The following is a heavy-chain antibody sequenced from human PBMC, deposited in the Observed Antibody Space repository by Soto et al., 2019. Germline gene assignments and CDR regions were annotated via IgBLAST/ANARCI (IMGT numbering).Heavy chain of an antibody. D-gene: IGHD3-10*01. CDR3: ARRPTGSGSSFFDY. Sequence: QVQLQESGPGLVKPSQTLSLTCTVSAGSITSDEYYWNWIRYRPGKGLEWIGSIHHTGSTFYNPSLESRASISIDTSESQFSLNLASVTVADTAVYYCARRPTGSGSSFFDYWGPGTLVTVSS. CDR2: IHHTGST. CDR1: AGSITSDEYY. V-gene: IGHV4-31*03. J-gene: IGHJ4*02.